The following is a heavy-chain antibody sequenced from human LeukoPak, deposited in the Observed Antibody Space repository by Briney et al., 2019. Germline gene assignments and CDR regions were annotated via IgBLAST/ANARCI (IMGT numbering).Heavy chain of an antibody. CDR1: GGSISNYY. CDR2: IYVTGNT. V-gene: IGHV4-4*07. CDR3: AGHHPRNTVDF. Sequence: SETLSLTCTVSGGSISNYYWSWIRQPAGKGLEWIGRIYVTGNTKYNPSLKSRVTMSVDTSKNQFSLKLSSVTAADTAVYYCAGHHPRNTVDFWGQGTLVTVSS. J-gene: IGHJ4*02. D-gene: IGHD2/OR15-2a*01.